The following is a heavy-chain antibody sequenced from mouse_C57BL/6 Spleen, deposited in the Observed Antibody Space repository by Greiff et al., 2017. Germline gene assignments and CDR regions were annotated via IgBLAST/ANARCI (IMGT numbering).Heavy chain of an antibody. D-gene: IGHD4-1*01. CDR3: AREWDVFYFDY. Sequence: VQLQQPGAELVRPGSSVKLSCKASGYTFTSYWMHWVKQRPIQGLEWIGNIDPSDSETHYNQKFKDKATLTVDKSSSTAYMQLSSLTSEDSAVYYCAREWDVFYFDYWCQGTTLTVAS. J-gene: IGHJ2*01. V-gene: IGHV1-52*01. CDR1: GYTFTSYW. CDR2: IDPSDSET.